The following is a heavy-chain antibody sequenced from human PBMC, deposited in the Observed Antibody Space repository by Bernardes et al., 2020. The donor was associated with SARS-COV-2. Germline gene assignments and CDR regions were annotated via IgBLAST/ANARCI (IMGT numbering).Heavy chain of an antibody. D-gene: IGHD6-6*01. J-gene: IGHJ5*02. V-gene: IGHV4-34*01. CDR3: ARVAGIAARWGWFDP. CDR1: GGSFSGYY. Sequence: SETLSLTCAVYGGSFSGYYWSWIRQPPGKGLEWIGEINHSGSTNYNPSLKSRVTISVDTSKNQFSLKLSSVTAADTAVYYCARVAGIAARWGWFDPWGQGTLVTVSS. CDR2: INHSGST.